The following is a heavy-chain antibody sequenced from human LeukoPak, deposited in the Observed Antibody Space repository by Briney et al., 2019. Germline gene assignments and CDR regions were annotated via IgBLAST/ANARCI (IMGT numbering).Heavy chain of an antibody. CDR2: IKQDGSEK. Sequence: GSLRLSCAASGFTFSSYWMSWVRQVPGKGLEWVANIKQDGSEKYYVDSVKGRFTISRDNAKNSLYLQMNSLRAEDTAVYYCARHDGGNWNDLYYYYGMDVWGQGTTVTVSS. J-gene: IGHJ6*02. CDR1: GFTFSSYW. V-gene: IGHV3-7*01. D-gene: IGHD1-1*01. CDR3: ARHDGGNWNDLYYYYGMDV.